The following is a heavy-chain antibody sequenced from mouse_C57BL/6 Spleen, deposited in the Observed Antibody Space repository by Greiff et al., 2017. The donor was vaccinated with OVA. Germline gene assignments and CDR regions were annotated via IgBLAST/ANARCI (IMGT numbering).Heavy chain of an antibody. CDR1: GYSITSGYY. CDR3: AREHYYGSSYYFDY. Sequence: EVQLQQSGPGLVKPSQSLSLTCSVTGYSITSGYYWNWIRQFPGNKLEWMGYISYDGSNNYNPSLKNRISITRDTSKNQFFLKLNSVTTEDTATYYCAREHYYGSSYYFDYWGQGTTLTVSS. V-gene: IGHV3-6*01. CDR2: ISYDGSN. D-gene: IGHD1-1*01. J-gene: IGHJ2*01.